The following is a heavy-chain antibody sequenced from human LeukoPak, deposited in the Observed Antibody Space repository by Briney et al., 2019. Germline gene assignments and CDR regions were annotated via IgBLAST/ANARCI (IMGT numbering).Heavy chain of an antibody. J-gene: IGHJ6*03. CDR2: IYYSGST. CDR1: GGSISSSSYY. CDR3: ARQKSYYDSSSYYYYYYYMDV. Sequence: SETLSLTCTVSGGSISSSSYYWGWIRQPPGKGLEWIGSIYYSGSTYYNPSLKSRVTISVDTSKTQFSLRLSSVTAADTAVYYCARQKSYYDSSSYYYYYYYMDVWGKGTTVTVSS. V-gene: IGHV4-39*01. D-gene: IGHD3-22*01.